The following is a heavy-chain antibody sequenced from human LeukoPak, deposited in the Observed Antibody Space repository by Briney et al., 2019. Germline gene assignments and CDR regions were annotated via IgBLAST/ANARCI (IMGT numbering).Heavy chain of an antibody. CDR1: GFTFSMYA. D-gene: IGHD6-19*01. CDR3: AKDSVGVAGPDY. J-gene: IGHJ4*02. CDR2: ISVDGGGT. V-gene: IGHV3-23*01. Sequence: PGGSLRLSCAACGFTFSMYAMSWVRQDPGKGLEWVSVISVDGGGTYYADSVKGRFTISRDNSKSTLYLQMNSLRAEDTAVYYCAKDSVGVAGPDYWGQGSLVTVSS.